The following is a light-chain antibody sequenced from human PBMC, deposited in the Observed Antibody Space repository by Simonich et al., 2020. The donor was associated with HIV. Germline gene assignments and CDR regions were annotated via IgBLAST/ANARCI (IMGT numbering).Light chain of an antibody. J-gene: IGKJ1*01. CDR3: QQYKSYSRT. Sequence: AIRMTQSPSSLSASTGDRVTIPCRASQGISSYLALYQQKPGKAPKLLIYAASTLQSGVPSRFSGSGSGTDFTLTISCLQSEDFATYYCQQYKSYSRTFGQGTKVEI. V-gene: IGKV1-8*01. CDR1: QGISSY. CDR2: AAS.